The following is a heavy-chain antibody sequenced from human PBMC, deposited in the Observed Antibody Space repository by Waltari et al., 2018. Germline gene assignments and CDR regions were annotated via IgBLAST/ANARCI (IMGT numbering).Heavy chain of an antibody. Sequence: QVQLQESGPGLVTPSETLSLPCTASCGTISSYSWTWIRQPAGKGLEWIGRIYTSGSTNYNPSLKSRVTMSVDTSKNQFSLKLSSVTAADTAVYYCAREEQWLGPPLNWGQGTLVTVSS. D-gene: IGHD6-19*01. V-gene: IGHV4-4*07. CDR3: AREEQWLGPPLN. CDR1: CGTISSYS. CDR2: IYTSGST. J-gene: IGHJ4*02.